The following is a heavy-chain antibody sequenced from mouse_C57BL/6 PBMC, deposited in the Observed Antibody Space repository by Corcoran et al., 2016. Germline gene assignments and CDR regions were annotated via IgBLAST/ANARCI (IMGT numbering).Heavy chain of an antibody. V-gene: IGHV1-66*01. D-gene: IGHD1-2*01. Sequence: QVQLQQSGPELVKPGASVQISCKASGYSFTCYYIPWVKQRPGQGLEWIGWIYPGSGNTKYNEKFKGKATLTADTSSSTAYMQLSSLTSEDSAVYYCARDGWGYAMDYWGQGTSVTVSS. J-gene: IGHJ4*01. CDR1: GYSFTCYY. CDR2: IYPGSGNT. CDR3: ARDGWGYAMDY.